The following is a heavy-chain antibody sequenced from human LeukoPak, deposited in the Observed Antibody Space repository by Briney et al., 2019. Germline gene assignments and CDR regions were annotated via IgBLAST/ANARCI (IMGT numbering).Heavy chain of an antibody. CDR2: IYPGDSDT. Sequence: GESLKISCKGSGYSFTSYWIGWVRQMPGKGLEWMGIIYPGDSDTRHSPSFRGQVTISADKSISTAYLQWSSLKASDTAMYYCARAPSSGYYSRDDAFDIWGQGTMVTVSS. CDR3: ARAPSSGYYSRDDAFDI. V-gene: IGHV5-51*01. CDR1: GYSFTSYW. D-gene: IGHD3-22*01. J-gene: IGHJ3*02.